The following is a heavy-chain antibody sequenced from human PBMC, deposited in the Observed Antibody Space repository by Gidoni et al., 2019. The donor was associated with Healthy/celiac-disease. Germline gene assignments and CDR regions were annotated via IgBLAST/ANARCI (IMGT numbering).Heavy chain of an antibody. CDR2: IIPILGIA. J-gene: IGHJ3*02. CDR3: ARPLSGSYYGDAFDI. V-gene: IGHV1-69*02. Sequence: LEWMGRIIPILGIANYAQKFQGRVTITADQSTSTAYMELSSLRYEDTAVYYCARPLSGSYYGDAFDIWGQGTMVTVSS. D-gene: IGHD1-26*01.